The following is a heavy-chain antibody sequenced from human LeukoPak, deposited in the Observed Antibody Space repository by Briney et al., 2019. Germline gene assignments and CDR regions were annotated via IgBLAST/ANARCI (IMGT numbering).Heavy chain of an antibody. J-gene: IGHJ4*02. V-gene: IGHV4-34*01. CDR1: GGSFSDYY. CDR2: INHSGSP. CDR3: GSRRTAMFGVIKGPIDY. Sequence: ASETLSLTCAVYGGSFSDYYWTWIRQPPGKGLEWIGEINHSGSPNNNPSLKSRVSISFDTSKNQFSLKLTSVTAADTAVYYCGSRRTAMFGVIKGPIDYWGQGTLVTVSS. D-gene: IGHD3-3*01.